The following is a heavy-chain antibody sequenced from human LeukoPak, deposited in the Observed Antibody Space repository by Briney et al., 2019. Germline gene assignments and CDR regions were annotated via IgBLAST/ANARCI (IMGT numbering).Heavy chain of an antibody. V-gene: IGHV4-30-2*01. Sequence: SETLSLTCTVSGGSISSGGYYWSWIRQPPGKGLEWIGYIYHSGSTYYNPSLKSRVTISVDRSKNQFSLKLSSVTAADTAVYYCARTPLTILFWFDPWGQGTLVTVSS. CDR1: GGSISSGGYY. CDR3: ARTPLTILFWFDP. CDR2: IYHSGST. D-gene: IGHD3-3*01. J-gene: IGHJ5*02.